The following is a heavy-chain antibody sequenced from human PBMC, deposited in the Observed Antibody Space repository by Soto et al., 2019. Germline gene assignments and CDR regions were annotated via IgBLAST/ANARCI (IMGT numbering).Heavy chain of an antibody. CDR3: ARWVGASNWFDP. CDR2: INTSSGDT. V-gene: IGHV1-2*04. CDR1: GYTFTGYH. D-gene: IGHD1-26*01. Sequence: ASVKVSCKASGYTFTGYHIHWVRQAPGQGLEWMGWINTSSGDTNYAQKFQGWVTMTRDTSINTAYVQLSRLRSDDTAVYYCARWVGASNWFDPWGQGTLVTVSS. J-gene: IGHJ5*02.